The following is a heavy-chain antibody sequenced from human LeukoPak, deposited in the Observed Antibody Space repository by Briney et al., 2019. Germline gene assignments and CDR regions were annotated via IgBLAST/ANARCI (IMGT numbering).Heavy chain of an antibody. CDR1: GGSISNYY. D-gene: IGHD3-10*01. CDR3: ARGGFYGSGSLFDY. V-gene: IGHV4-59*12. CDR2: IYYSGST. J-gene: IGHJ4*02. Sequence: SETLSLTCTVSGGSISNYYWTWIRQPPGKGLEWIGYIYYSGSTNYNPSLSSRVTISLDTSKNQFSLKVNSVTAADTAVYYCARGGFYGSGSLFDYWGQGTPVTVSS.